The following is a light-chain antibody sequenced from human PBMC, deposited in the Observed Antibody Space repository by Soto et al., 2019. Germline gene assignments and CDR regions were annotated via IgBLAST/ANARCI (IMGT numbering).Light chain of an antibody. J-gene: IGKJ2*01. CDR3: QQYSSSPYT. Sequence: EIVLTQSPGTLSLSPGERATLSCRASQSVSSDYLAWYQQKPGQAPRLLLYGASNRATGITDRFSGSGSGTDFTLTISRLEPEDCALYSCQQYSSSPYTFGQGTKLEI. CDR1: QSVSSDY. CDR2: GAS. V-gene: IGKV3-20*01.